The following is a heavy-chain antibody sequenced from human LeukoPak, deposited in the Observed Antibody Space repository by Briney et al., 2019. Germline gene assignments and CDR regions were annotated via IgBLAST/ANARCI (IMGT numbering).Heavy chain of an antibody. CDR3: AAGRPYSLLDY. V-gene: IGHV1-24*01. Sequence: ASVKVSCTVSGSSLSELSLYWVRQAPGQGLEWMGGFDVIDSETFYAQKFQGRVTMTEDSSTDNAYMELRSLTSDDTALYYCAAGRPYSLLDYWGQGTLVTVSS. J-gene: IGHJ4*02. D-gene: IGHD5-18*01. CDR2: FDVIDSET. CDR1: GSSLSELS.